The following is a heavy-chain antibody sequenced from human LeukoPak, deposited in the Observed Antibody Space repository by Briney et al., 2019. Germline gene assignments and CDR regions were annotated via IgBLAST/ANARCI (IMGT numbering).Heavy chain of an antibody. CDR1: GGTFSSYA. V-gene: IGHV1-69*13. J-gene: IGHJ3*02. Sequence: GASVKFSCKASGGTFSSYAISCVRQAPGQGLEWMGGIIPIFGTANYAQKFQGRVTITADESTSTAYMELSSLRSEDTAVYYCAREGMSSAGMIWDAFDIWGQGTMVTVSS. CDR3: AREGMSSAGMIWDAFDI. CDR2: IIPIFGTA. D-gene: IGHD3-10*01.